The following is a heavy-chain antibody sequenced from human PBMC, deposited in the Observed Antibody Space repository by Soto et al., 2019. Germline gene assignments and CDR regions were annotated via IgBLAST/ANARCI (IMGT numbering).Heavy chain of an antibody. CDR1: GYTFTSYA. D-gene: IGHD5-12*01. V-gene: IGHV1-3*01. J-gene: IGHJ4*02. CDR3: ARSYSRDGYNLVDY. Sequence: ASVQVSCKASGYTFTSYAMHWVRQAPGQRLEWMGWINAGNGNTKYXXXFQXXXXXXXXXSXXTXYMELSSLRSEDTAVYYCARSYSRDGYNLVDYWGQGTLVTVSS. CDR2: INAGNGNT.